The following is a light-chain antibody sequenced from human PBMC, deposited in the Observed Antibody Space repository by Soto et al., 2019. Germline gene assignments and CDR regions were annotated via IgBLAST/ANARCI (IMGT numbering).Light chain of an antibody. CDR1: TSDVGGFDL. CDR2: EVT. V-gene: IGLV2-23*02. CDR3: CSYAGPDTYV. Sequence: QSALTQPASVSRSPGQSITISCTGSTSDVGGFDLVSWYQQHPGKAPKLMIYEVTKRPSGVSDRFSGSKSGNTASLTISGLQAEDEADYYCCSYAGPDTYVFGTGTKVTVL. J-gene: IGLJ1*01.